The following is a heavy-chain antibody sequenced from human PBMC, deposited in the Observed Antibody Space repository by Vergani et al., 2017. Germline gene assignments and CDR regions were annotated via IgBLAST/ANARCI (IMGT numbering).Heavy chain of an antibody. CDR1: GFTFSSYE. CDR3: AKAFQYYDFWSGYYYYMDV. Sequence: EVQLVESGGGLVQPGGSLRLSCAASGFTFSSYEMNWVRQAPGKGLEWVSYISSSGSTIYYADSVKGRFTISRDNAKNSLYLQMNSLRAEDTAVYYCAKAFQYYDFWSGYYYYMDVWGKGTTVTVSS. CDR2: ISSSGSTI. J-gene: IGHJ6*03. V-gene: IGHV3-48*03. D-gene: IGHD3-3*01.